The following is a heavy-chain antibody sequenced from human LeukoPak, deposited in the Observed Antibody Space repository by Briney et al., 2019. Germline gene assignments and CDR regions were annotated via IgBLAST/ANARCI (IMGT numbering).Heavy chain of an antibody. V-gene: IGHV3-48*04. J-gene: IGHJ4*02. CDR2: ISSSSSTI. CDR3: ARGRELEPLNY. CDR1: GFTFSSYS. Sequence: PGGSLRLSGAASGFTFSSYSMNWVRQAPGKGLEWVSYISSSSSTIYYADSVKGRFTNSRDNAKNSLYLQMNSLRAEDTAVYYCARGRELEPLNYWGQGTLVTVSS. D-gene: IGHD1-1*01.